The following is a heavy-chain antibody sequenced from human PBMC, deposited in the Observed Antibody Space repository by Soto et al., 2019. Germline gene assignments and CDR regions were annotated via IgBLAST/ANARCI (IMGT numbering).Heavy chain of an antibody. V-gene: IGHV3-23*01. Sequence: EVQLLESGGGLVQPGGSLRLSCTASGFTFSSYAMNWVRQAPGKGLEWVSVIGGSGGSTYYADSVKGRFTISRDNSKNKLYLQMNSLRAEDTAVYYCASRTSGWYFDYWGQGTLVTVSS. J-gene: IGHJ4*02. CDR2: IGGSGGST. CDR3: ASRTSGWYFDY. D-gene: IGHD6-19*01. CDR1: GFTFSSYA.